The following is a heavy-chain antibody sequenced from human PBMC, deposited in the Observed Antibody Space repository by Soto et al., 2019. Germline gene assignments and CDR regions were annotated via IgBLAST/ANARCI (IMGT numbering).Heavy chain of an antibody. CDR2: ISSGGSVI. J-gene: IGHJ4*02. D-gene: IGHD4-4*01. Sequence: GGSLRLSCVASGFTFSDYYMSWFRQAPGKGLEWVSYISSGGSVIYSADSMKGRFTISRDNAKNSLYLQVNSLRAEDTAVYYCAREPRDDYMISGGFDYWGQGTLVTV. CDR1: GFTFSDYY. V-gene: IGHV3-11*01. CDR3: AREPRDDYMISGGFDY.